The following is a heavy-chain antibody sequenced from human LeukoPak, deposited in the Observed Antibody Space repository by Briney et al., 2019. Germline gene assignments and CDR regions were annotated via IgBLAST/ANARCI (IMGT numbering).Heavy chain of an antibody. V-gene: IGHV1-46*01. CDR1: GYTFTSYY. D-gene: IGHD4-17*01. CDR3: ARDTVTHWDY. CDR2: INPSGGST. Sequence: GASVNVSCKASGYTFTSYYMHWVRQAAGQGLEWMGIINPSGGSTSYAQKFQGRVTMTRDTSTSTVYMELSSLRSEDTAVYYCARDTVTHWDYWGQGTLVTVSS. J-gene: IGHJ4*02.